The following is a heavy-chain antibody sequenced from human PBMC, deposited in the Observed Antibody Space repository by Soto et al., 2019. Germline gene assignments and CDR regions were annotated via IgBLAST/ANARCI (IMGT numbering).Heavy chain of an antibody. CDR3: ATYWGAGNDAKGFHI. V-gene: IGHV4-59*06. J-gene: IGHJ3*02. Sequence: QVQLQESGPGLVKPSETLSLTCTVSGGSISSNFWSWIRQYPGKGLELIGYISHSGSTYYNPSLKSRLIISIDTSRSHFSLRLSSVTAADTAVYYCATYWGAGNDAKGFHIWGQGTAVTVSS. CDR1: GGSISSNF. CDR2: ISHSGST. D-gene: IGHD6-13*01.